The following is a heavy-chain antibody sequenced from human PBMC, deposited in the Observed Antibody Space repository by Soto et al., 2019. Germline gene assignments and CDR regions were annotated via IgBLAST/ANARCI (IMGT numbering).Heavy chain of an antibody. CDR1: GFTFSSYA. CDR2: ISGSGGST. J-gene: IGHJ3*02. V-gene: IGHV3-23*01. D-gene: IGHD3-3*01. Sequence: VGSLRLSCAASGFTFSSYAMSWVRQAPGKGLEWVSAISGSGGSTYYADSVKGRFTISRDNSKNTLYLQMNSLRAEDTAVYYCAKVRVANYAFDIWGQGTMVTVSS. CDR3: AKVRVANYAFDI.